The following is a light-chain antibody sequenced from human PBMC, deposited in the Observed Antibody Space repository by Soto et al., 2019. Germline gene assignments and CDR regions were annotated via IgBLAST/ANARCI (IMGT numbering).Light chain of an antibody. V-gene: IGKV2-30*01. CDR1: QSLVYSDGNTY. Sequence: DVVMTQSPLSLPVTLGQPASISCRSSQSLVYSDGNTYLNWFQQRPCQSPRRLIYKVSNRDSGVPERFSGSGSGTDFTLKISRVEAEYVGVYYCMQGTYWPRSFGQGTKLEIK. CDR2: KVS. CDR3: MQGTYWPRS. J-gene: IGKJ2*01.